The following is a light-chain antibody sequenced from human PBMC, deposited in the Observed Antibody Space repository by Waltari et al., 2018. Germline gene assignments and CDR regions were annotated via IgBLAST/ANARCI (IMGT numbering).Light chain of an antibody. V-gene: IGKV3-11*01. J-gene: IGKJ2*01. CDR1: QSVSSY. CDR3: QQRSNWYT. CDR2: DAS. Sequence: EIVLTQSPATLSLSPGERATLSCRASQSVSSYLAWYQQKPGQAPRLLIYDASNRATGIPARFSGSWSGTDFTLTISSLEPEDFVVYYCQQRSNWYTFGQGTKLEIK.